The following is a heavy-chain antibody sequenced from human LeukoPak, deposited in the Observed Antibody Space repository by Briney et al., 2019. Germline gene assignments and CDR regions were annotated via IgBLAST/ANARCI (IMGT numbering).Heavy chain of an antibody. J-gene: IGHJ4*02. CDR1: GFTFSSYS. CDR3: ARDPRAVAGREIGDY. V-gene: IGHV3-48*01. CDR2: ISSSSSTI. Sequence: GGSLRLSCAASGFTFSSYSMNWVRQAPGKGLEWVSYISSSSSTIYYADSVKGRFTISRDNAKNSLYLQMNSLRAEDTAVYYCARDPRAVAGREIGDYWGQGTLVTVSS. D-gene: IGHD6-19*01.